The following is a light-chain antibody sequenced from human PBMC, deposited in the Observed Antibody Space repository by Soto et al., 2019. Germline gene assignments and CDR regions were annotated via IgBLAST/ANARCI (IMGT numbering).Light chain of an antibody. CDR2: GNS. CDR1: SSNIGAGYD. Sequence: QAVVTQPSSVSGAPGQRVTISCTGSSSNIGAGYDVHWYQQLPGTAPKLLIYGNSNRPSGVPDRFSGSKSGTSASLAITGLQAKDEADYYCQSYDSSLSGSYVFGTGTKVTVL. V-gene: IGLV1-40*01. CDR3: QSYDSSLSGSYV. J-gene: IGLJ1*01.